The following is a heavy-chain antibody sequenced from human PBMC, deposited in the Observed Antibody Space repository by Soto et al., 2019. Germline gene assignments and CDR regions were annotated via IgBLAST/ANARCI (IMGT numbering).Heavy chain of an antibody. CDR1: GFTFSSYA. V-gene: IGHV3-23*01. D-gene: IGHD2-2*01. Sequence: GGSLRLSCAASGFTFSSYAMSWVRQAPGKGLDWVSTISGSGGSTYYADSVKGRFTISRDNSKNTLYLQMNILRAEDTAVYYCAKVGSVYCSSTSCYVDYWGQGTLVTVSS. CDR2: ISGSGGST. CDR3: AKVGSVYCSSTSCYVDY. J-gene: IGHJ4*02.